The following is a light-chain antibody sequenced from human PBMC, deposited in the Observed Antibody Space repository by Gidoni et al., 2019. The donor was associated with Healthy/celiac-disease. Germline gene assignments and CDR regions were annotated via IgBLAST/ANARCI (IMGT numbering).Light chain of an antibody. CDR1: QSISSF. V-gene: IGKV1-39*01. CDR2: AAS. CDR3: QQSYSTLWT. J-gene: IGKJ1*01. Sequence: DIQMTHSPSSLSASVGDRVTITCRASQSISSFLHWYQQKPGKAPKLLIYAASSLQGGVPSRFSGSGSGTDFTLTISSLQPEDFATYYCQQSYSTLWTFGQXTKVEIK.